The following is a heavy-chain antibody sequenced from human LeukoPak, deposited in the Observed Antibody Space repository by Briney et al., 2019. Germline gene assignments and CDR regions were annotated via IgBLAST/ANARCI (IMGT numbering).Heavy chain of an antibody. CDR2: INHSGST. V-gene: IGHV4-34*01. CDR3: ARSYYGSGSYYTRRPYYYGMDV. J-gene: IGHJ6*02. D-gene: IGHD3-10*01. Sequence: AETLSLTCAVYGGSFSGYYWSWIRQPPGKGLEWIGEINHSGSTNYNPSLKSRVTISVDPSKNQFSLKLSSVTAADTAVYYCARSYYGSGSYYTRRPYYYGMDVWAKGPRSPSP. CDR1: GGSFSGYY.